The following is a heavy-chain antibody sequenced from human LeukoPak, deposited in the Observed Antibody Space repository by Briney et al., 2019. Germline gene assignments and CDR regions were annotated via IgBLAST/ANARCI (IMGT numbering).Heavy chain of an antibody. CDR3: ARGLSAATYLDY. D-gene: IGHD2-15*01. V-gene: IGHV1-69*06. CDR1: GGTFSIYA. CDR2: IIPIFGTG. Sequence: AAVKVSCKCAGGTFSIYAFSWVRQAPGQGLEWVGGIIPIFGTGNYAQKFQVRVTITADKSTSTAYTELSSLRSEDTAVYYCARGLSAATYLDYWGQGTLVTVSS. J-gene: IGHJ4*02.